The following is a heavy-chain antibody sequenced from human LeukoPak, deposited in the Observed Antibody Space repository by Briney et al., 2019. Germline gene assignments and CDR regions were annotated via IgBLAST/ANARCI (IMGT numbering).Heavy chain of an antibody. CDR3: ARGAARCSGGHCYPD. D-gene: IGHD2-15*01. V-gene: IGHV3-74*01. CDR1: GFSISNFW. CDR2: INSDGSST. J-gene: IGHJ4*02. Sequence: GGSLRLSCAASGFSISNFWMHWVRQAPGKGLVRVSRINSDGSSTTYADSVKGRFTISRDNAKNTLYLQANSLRAEDTAVYYCARGAARCSGGHCYPDWGRGTLVTVSS.